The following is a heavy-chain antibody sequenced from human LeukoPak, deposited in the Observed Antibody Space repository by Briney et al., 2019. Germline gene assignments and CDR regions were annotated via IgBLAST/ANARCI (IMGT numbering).Heavy chain of an antibody. CDR3: ARDIFLEYSSGWYYYGMDI. V-gene: IGHV1-18*01. CDR2: ISAYNGNT. D-gene: IGHD6-19*01. J-gene: IGHJ6*02. CDR1: GYTFTSYG. Sequence: ASVKVSCKASGYTFTSYGISWVRQAPGQGLEWMGWISAYNGNTNYAQKLQGRVTMTTDTSTSTAYMELRSLRSDDTAVYYCARDIFLEYSSGWYYYGMDIWGQGTTVTVSS.